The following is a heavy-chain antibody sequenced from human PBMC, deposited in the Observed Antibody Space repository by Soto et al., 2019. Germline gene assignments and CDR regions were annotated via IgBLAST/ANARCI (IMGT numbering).Heavy chain of an antibody. Sequence: SETLSLTCAFYGGSFSGYYWSWIRQPPGKGLEWIGEINHSGSTNYNPSLKSRVTISVDTSKNQFSLKLSSVTAADTAVYYCARGGATVTTYHFDYWGQGTLVTVSS. CDR1: GGSFSGYY. D-gene: IGHD4-17*01. J-gene: IGHJ4*02. V-gene: IGHV4-34*01. CDR3: ARGGATVTTYHFDY. CDR2: INHSGST.